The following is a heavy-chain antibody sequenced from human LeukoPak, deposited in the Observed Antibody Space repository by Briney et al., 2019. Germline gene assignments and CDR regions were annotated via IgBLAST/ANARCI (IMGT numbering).Heavy chain of an antibody. Sequence: SESLSLTCLLYTRTISRYNWSWIRPPPGKVLEWIGYIYYIVSTNYNPSLKSRVTVSLNTPKNQSSLKLSSVTAADTAVYYCARRDSIVGGNWFDPWGQGTLVTVSS. V-gene: IGHV4-59*08. CDR1: TRTISRYN. CDR3: ARRDSIVGGNWFDP. J-gene: IGHJ5*02. D-gene: IGHD1-26*01. CDR2: IYYIVST.